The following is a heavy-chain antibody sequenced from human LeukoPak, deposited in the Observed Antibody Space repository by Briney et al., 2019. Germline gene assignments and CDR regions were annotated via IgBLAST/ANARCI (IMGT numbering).Heavy chain of an antibody. Sequence: SQTPSLTCTVSGGSISSGGYYWSWIRQHPGKGLEWIGYIYYSGSTYYNPSLKSRVTISVDTSKNQFSLKLSSVTAADTAVYYCARQKTGPFDYWGQGTLVTVSS. D-gene: IGHD1-1*01. CDR2: IYYSGST. CDR3: ARQKTGPFDY. V-gene: IGHV4-31*03. J-gene: IGHJ4*02. CDR1: GGSISSGGYY.